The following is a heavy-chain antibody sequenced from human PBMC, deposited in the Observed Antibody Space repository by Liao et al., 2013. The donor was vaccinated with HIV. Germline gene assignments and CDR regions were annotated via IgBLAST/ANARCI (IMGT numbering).Heavy chain of an antibody. CDR3: LRVDESYYG. J-gene: IGHJ6*01. Sequence: QVQLQESGPGLVKPSQTLSLTCTVSGGSISRGSDYWSWIRQPAGKGLEWIGRIYTSGSTNYNPSLKSRVTISVDTSKNQFSLKLSSVTAATTTGRSYLRVDESYYG. CDR2: IYTSGST. V-gene: IGHV4-61*02. D-gene: IGHD5/OR15-5a*01. CDR1: GGSISRGSDY.